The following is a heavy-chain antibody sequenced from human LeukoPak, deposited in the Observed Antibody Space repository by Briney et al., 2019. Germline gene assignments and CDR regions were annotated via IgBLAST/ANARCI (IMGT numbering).Heavy chain of an antibody. J-gene: IGHJ3*02. CDR1: GFSFSSNS. CDR2: ISSSNSTI. CDR3: ASRITMIVVAGGAFDI. V-gene: IGHV3-48*04. Sequence: GGSLRLSCAASGFSFSSNSMNWVRQAPGKGLEWVSYISSSNSTIYYADSVKGRFTISRDNAKNSLYLQMNSLRAEDTAVYYCASRITMIVVAGGAFDIWGQGTMVTVSS. D-gene: IGHD3-22*01.